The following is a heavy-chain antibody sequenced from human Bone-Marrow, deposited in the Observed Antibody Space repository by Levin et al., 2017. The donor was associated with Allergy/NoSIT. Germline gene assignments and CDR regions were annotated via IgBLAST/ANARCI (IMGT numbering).Heavy chain of an antibody. D-gene: IGHD3-3*01. CDR1: GFRFSDRG. Sequence: GGSLRLSCAASGFRFSDRGMHWIRQAPGKGLEWVGIIWYDGTNKYYADSVRGRFTISRDNSKNTLYLEMSSLRAEDTAVYYCARVRRGDFWSGYYGYYYYYGTDVWGQGTTVTVSS. CDR2: IWYDGTNK. CDR3: ARVRRGDFWSGYYGYYYYYGTDV. J-gene: IGHJ6*02. V-gene: IGHV3-30*02.